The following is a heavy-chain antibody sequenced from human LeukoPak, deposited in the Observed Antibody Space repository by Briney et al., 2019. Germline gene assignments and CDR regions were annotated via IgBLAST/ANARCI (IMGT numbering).Heavy chain of an antibody. CDR1: GFTFSTSW. D-gene: IGHD3-22*01. CDR3: ARREAYYSDSSGSYYYYHGMDV. Sequence: GGSLRLSCAASGFTFSTSWMSWVRQAPGKGLEWVAVIWFDGSYKYYADSVKGRFTISRDNSKNTLYLQMNSLRAEDTAVYHCARREAYYSDSSGSYYYYHGMDVWGQGTTVTVSS. J-gene: IGHJ6*02. V-gene: IGHV3-33*08. CDR2: IWFDGSYK.